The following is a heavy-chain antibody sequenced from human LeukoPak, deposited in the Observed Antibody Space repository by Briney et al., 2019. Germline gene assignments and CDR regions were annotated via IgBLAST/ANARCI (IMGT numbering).Heavy chain of an antibody. CDR3: GRLGARQVLGN. CDR1: GFPFSRYS. CDR2: ISSSSNYI. V-gene: IGHV3-21*01. D-gene: IGHD6-6*01. Sequence: GGSLHLSFAASGFPFSRYSMNWVRPAPGKGLEWVSSISSSSNYIYYADSVKGRFTISRDNAKNSLYLQLNSLRAEGTAVYYCGRLGARQVLGNWGQGTMVTVSS. J-gene: IGHJ4*02.